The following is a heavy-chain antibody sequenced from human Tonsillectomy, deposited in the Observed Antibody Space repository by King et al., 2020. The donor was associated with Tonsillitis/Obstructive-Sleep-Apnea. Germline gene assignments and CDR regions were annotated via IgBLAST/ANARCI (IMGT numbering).Heavy chain of an antibody. J-gene: IGHJ6*03. Sequence: VQLVESGGSLVQPGGSLRLSCAASGFTFSSYAMSWVRQAPGKGLEWVSAISGSGGSTYYADSVKGRFTISRDNSKNTLYLQMNSLRAEDTAVYYCAKDPLHCSSTSCFVYYYYYMDVWGKGTTVTVSS. V-gene: IGHV3-23*04. CDR1: GFTFSSYA. D-gene: IGHD2-2*01. CDR2: ISGSGGST. CDR3: AKDPLHCSSTSCFVYYYYYMDV.